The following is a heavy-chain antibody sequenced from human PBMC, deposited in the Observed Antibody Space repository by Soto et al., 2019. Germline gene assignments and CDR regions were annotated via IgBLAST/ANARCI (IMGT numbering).Heavy chain of an antibody. Sequence: QVQLQESGPGLVKPSETLSLTCTVSGGSISSYYWSWIRQPPGKGLEWIGYIYYSGSTNYNPSLKXXVXIXXDTSKNPCSLKLSSVTAADTAVYYCARGVGGREDYWGQGTLVTVSS. D-gene: IGHD1-26*01. CDR2: IYYSGST. CDR3: ARGVGGREDY. V-gene: IGHV4-59*01. CDR1: GGSISSYY. J-gene: IGHJ4*02.